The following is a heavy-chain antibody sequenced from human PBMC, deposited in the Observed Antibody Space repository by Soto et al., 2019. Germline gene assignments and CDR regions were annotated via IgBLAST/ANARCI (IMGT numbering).Heavy chain of an antibody. V-gene: IGHV1-69*13. J-gene: IGHJ3*02. D-gene: IGHD1-26*01. CDR3: ARGLGASYAFDI. CDR2: IIPIFGTA. Sequence: ASVKVSCKASGGTFSSYAISWVRQAPGQGLEWMGGIIPIFGTANYAQKFQGRVTITADESTSTAYMELRSLRSDDTAVYYCARGLGASYAFDIWGQGTMVTVSS. CDR1: GGTFSSYA.